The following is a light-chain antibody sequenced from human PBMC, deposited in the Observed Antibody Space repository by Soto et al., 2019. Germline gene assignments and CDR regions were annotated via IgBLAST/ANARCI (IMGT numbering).Light chain of an antibody. V-gene: IGLV2-14*01. CDR3: SSYTRSSTYLV. Sequence: QSALTQPASVSGSPGQSITISCTGTSSDVGGYNYVAWYQQHPGKAPKLMIYDVSYLHSGVSNRFSGSKSGNTASLTISRRQAEDDADYYCSSYTRSSTYLVFGSGTKLTVL. J-gene: IGLJ2*01. CDR1: SSDVGGYNY. CDR2: DVS.